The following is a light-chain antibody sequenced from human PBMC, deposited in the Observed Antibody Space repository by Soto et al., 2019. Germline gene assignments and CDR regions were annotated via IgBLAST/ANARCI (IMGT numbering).Light chain of an antibody. Sequence: EIVMTQSPTILSVSPGERATLSCRASQSVSSNLAWYQQKPGQAPRLLIYGASSRATGIPDRFSGSGSGTDFTLTISRLEPEDFAVYYCQQRSNWPRITFGQGTRLEIK. CDR2: GAS. CDR1: QSVSSN. V-gene: IGKV3D-20*02. CDR3: QQRSNWPRIT. J-gene: IGKJ5*01.